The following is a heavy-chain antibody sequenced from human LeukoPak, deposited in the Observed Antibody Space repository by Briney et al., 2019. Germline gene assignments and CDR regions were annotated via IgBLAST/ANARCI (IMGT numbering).Heavy chain of an antibody. J-gene: IGHJ6*02. CDR2: ISSNGGST. D-gene: IGHD2-15*01. V-gene: IGHV3-64D*09. Sequence: GGSLRLSCSASGFTFSSYAMHWVRQAPGKELEYVSAISSNGGSTYYADSVKGRFTISRDNSKNTLYLQMSSLRAEDTAVYYCVGWTNYYYYGMDVWGQGTTVTVSS. CDR1: GFTFSSYA. CDR3: VGWTNYYYYGMDV.